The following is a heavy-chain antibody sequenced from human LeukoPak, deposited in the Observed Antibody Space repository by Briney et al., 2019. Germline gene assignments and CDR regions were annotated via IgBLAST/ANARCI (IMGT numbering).Heavy chain of an antibody. Sequence: GASVKVSCKASGGTFSSYAISWVRQAPGQGLEWMGGIIPIFSTANYAQKFQGRVTITADESTSTAYMELSSLRSEDTAVYYCAKDLHNWSSVGVHWGQGTLVTVSS. V-gene: IGHV1-69*01. D-gene: IGHD1-1*01. J-gene: IGHJ4*02. CDR1: GGTFSSYA. CDR3: AKDLHNWSSVGVH. CDR2: IIPIFSTA.